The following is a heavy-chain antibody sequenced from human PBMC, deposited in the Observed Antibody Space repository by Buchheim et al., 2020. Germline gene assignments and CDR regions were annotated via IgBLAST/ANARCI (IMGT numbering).Heavy chain of an antibody. Sequence: QITLKESGPTLVKPTQTLTLTCTFSGFSLSTSGVGVGWIRQPPRKALEWLGFIYWDDAKRYSPSLKSRPTITKDTSKNQVVLTMTNMDPVDTATYYCAHTSYSFDTSGYYFDYWGQGTL. D-gene: IGHD3-22*01. J-gene: IGHJ4*02. CDR1: GFSLSTSGVG. CDR3: AHTSYSFDTSGYYFDY. CDR2: IYWDDAK. V-gene: IGHV2-5*02.